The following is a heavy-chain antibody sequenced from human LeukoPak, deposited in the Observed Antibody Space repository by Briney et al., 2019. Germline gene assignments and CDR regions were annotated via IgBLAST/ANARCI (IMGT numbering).Heavy chain of an antibody. D-gene: IGHD5-18*01. CDR1: GFTVSSNY. V-gene: IGHV3-53*01. J-gene: IGHJ4*01. Sequence: GGSLRLSCAASGFTVSSNYMSWVRQAPGKGLEWVSVIYSGGSTYYADSVKGRFTISRDNSKNTLYLQMNSLRAEDTAVYYCARVRAMVIDYWGQEPWSPSPQ. CDR2: IYSGGST. CDR3: ARVRAMVIDY.